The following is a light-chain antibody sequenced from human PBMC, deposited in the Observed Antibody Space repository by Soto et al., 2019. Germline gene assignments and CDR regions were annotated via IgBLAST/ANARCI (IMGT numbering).Light chain of an antibody. V-gene: IGLV2-14*01. CDR3: TSYTTSATWV. Sequence: QSALTQPASVSGSPGQSSTISCTGTSGDIGRYNYVSWYQQYPGKAPKVVIYEVTNRPSGVSNRFSGSKSGMTASLTISGLQAEDEAKYYCTSYTTSATWVFGGGTKVTV. CDR1: SGDIGRYNY. CDR2: EVT. J-gene: IGLJ3*02.